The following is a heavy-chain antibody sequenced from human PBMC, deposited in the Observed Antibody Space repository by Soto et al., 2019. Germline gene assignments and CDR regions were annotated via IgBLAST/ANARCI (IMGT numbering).Heavy chain of an antibody. CDR3: TRGDKPSGTFSY. CDR1: GGSISSGGYF. Sequence: PSETLSLTCAVSGGSISSGGYFWNLIRKPPGKGLEWIGEINHSGRKNYKTYLKSRVNISVDTSKNQFSMKLRSVTAADTAVYYCTRGDKPSGTFSYWSQGTLVTVSS. CDR2: INHSGRK. V-gene: IGHV4-61*08. D-gene: IGHD6-13*01. J-gene: IGHJ4*02.